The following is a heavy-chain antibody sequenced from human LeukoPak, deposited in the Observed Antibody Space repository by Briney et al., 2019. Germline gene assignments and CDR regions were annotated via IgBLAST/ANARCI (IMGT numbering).Heavy chain of an antibody. J-gene: IGHJ3*02. CDR1: GFTFSSYA. Sequence: GGSLRLSCAASGFTFSSYAMHWVRQAPGKGLEWVAVISYDGSNKYYADSVKGRFTISRDNSKNTLYLQMNSLRAEDTAVYYCXXXXLRIDDAFDIWGQGTMVTVSS. D-gene: IGHD2-15*01. CDR2: ISYDGSNK. CDR3: XXXXLRIDDAFDI. V-gene: IGHV3-30-3*01.